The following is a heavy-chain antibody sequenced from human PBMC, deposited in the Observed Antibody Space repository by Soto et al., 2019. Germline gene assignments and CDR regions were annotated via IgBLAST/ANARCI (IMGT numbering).Heavy chain of an antibody. CDR2: IFHSGTS. J-gene: IGHJ4*02. D-gene: IGHD6-19*01. V-gene: IGHV4-38-2*02. CDR3: VRDPMGTGWLGHFDY. CDR1: GYSISNNYY. Sequence: SETLSLTCAVSGYSISNNYYWAWIRQSPGKGLEWIGSIFHSGTSYSNPSLKSRVTISVDTSKNQFSLKLASVTAADTAIYYCVRDPMGTGWLGHFDYWGQGTPVTVSS.